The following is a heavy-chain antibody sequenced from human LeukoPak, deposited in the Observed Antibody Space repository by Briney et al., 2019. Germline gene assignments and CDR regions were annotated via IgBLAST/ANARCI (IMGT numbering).Heavy chain of an antibody. D-gene: IGHD1-14*01. V-gene: IGHV1-2*02. Sequence: GASVKVSCKASGYTFTGYYMHWVRQAPGQGLEWMGWINPNSGGTNYAQKFQGRVTMTRDTSISTAYMELRSLRSDDTAVYYCARVRGEPNYYYYYMDVWGKGTTVTVSS. CDR1: GYTFTGYY. CDR3: ARVRGEPNYYYYYMDV. J-gene: IGHJ6*03. CDR2: INPNSGGT.